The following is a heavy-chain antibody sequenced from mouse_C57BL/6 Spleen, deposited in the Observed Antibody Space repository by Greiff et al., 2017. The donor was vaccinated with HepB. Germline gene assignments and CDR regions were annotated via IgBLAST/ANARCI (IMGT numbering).Heavy chain of an antibody. J-gene: IGHJ3*01. CDR3: ARQFLDSSGFAWFAY. CDR1: GYTFTSYW. V-gene: IGHV1-7*01. D-gene: IGHD3-2*02. Sequence: VQLQQSGAELAKPGASVKLSCKASGYTFTSYWMHWVKQRPGQGLEWIGYINPSSGYTKYNQKFKDKATLTADNSSSTAYMQLSSLTYEDSAVYYCARQFLDSSGFAWFAYWGQGTLVTVSA. CDR2: INPSSGYT.